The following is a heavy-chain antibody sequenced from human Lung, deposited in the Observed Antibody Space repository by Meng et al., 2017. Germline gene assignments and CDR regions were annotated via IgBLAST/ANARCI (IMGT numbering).Heavy chain of an antibody. J-gene: IGHJ4*02. V-gene: IGHV4-34*01. D-gene: IGHD4-11*01. Sequence: QGQLTQWGGGLLKPSETLSLTCVVSGGSFSDYYWSWIRQPPGKGLEWIGEINHSGSTNYNPSLESRATISVDTSQNNLSLKLSSVTAADSAAYYCARGPTTMAHDFDYWGQGTLVTVSS. CDR2: INHSGST. CDR1: GGSFSDYY. CDR3: ARGPTTMAHDFDY.